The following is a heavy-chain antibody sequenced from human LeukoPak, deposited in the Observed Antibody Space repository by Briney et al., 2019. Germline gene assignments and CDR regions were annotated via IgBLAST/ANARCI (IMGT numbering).Heavy chain of an antibody. D-gene: IGHD1-26*01. Sequence: GSRALSCTASGFSFGDYGMSWVSQAPGKGLEWIGFIRSKAYGGTSEYAASVKRGFTISRDDSKNTLYLQMNSLKTEDTAVYYCTTMSGSYPNAFDIWGQGTMVTVSS. CDR1: GFSFGDYG. J-gene: IGHJ3*02. CDR3: TTMSGSYPNAFDI. CDR2: IRSKAYGGTS. V-gene: IGHV3-49*04.